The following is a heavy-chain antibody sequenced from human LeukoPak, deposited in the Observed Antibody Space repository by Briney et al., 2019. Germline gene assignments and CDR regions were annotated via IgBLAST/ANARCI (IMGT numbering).Heavy chain of an antibody. D-gene: IGHD5-24*01. V-gene: IGHV1-8*03. Sequence: ASMKVSCKASGYTFTSHDINWVRQATGQGLEWMGWMNPNSGDTGYAQKFQGRVTITRNTSISTAYMELSSLRSEDTAVYYCARVFFGIESNRDGYNPEWHYYYYMDVWGKGTTVTISS. CDR3: ARVFFGIESNRDGYNPEWHYYYYMDV. J-gene: IGHJ6*03. CDR1: GYTFTSHD. CDR2: MNPNSGDT.